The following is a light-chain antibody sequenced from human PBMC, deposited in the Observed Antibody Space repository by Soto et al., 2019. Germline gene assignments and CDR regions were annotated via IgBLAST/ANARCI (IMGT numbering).Light chain of an antibody. CDR3: QKYNIAPNT. CDR2: AAS. V-gene: IGKV1-27*01. J-gene: IGKJ4*01. CDR1: QDISNY. Sequence: DIQMTQSPSSLSASVGDRVTITCRTSQDISNYLAWYQQKPGRVPKLLIYAASTLQSGVPSRFSGGGSGTDFSLTISSLQPEDVATYYCQKYNIAPNTFGGGTKVEIQ.